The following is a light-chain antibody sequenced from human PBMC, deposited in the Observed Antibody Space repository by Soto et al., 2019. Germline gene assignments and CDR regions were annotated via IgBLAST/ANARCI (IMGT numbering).Light chain of an antibody. V-gene: IGKV3D-20*02. CDR2: DAS. CDR3: QQSYSTTWT. J-gene: IGKJ1*01. Sequence: IVLTQSPGTLSMSPGERATLSGMTSQTVSSSFLAWYQQTPVQAPRLLIYDASIRATDIPDRFTGSGSGTDFTLTISSLQPEDFATYSCQQSYSTTWTFGQGTKVDI. CDR1: QTVSSSF.